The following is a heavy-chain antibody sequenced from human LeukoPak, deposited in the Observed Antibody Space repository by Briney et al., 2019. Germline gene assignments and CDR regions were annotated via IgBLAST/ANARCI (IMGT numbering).Heavy chain of an antibody. CDR3: ARGAAMASFDY. CDR1: GFTVSSNY. CDR2: IYSGGST. D-gene: IGHD5-18*01. V-gene: IGHV3-66*01. Sequence: GGSLRLSCAASGFTVSSNYMSWVRQAPGKGLEWVSVIYSGGSTYYADSVKGRFTISRDNSKNTLYLQMNSLRAEDTAVYCCARGAAMASFDYWGQGTLVTVSS. J-gene: IGHJ4*02.